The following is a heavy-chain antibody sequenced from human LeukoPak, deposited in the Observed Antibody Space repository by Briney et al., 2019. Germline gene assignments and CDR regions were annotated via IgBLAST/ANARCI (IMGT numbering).Heavy chain of an antibody. CDR3: ARAFEYSSSPGEYYFDY. V-gene: IGHV4-34*01. D-gene: IGHD6-6*01. CDR1: GGSFSGYY. CDR2: TNHSGST. Sequence: SETLSLTCAVYGGSFSGYYWSWIRQPPRKGLEWIGETNHSGSTNYNPSLKSRVTISVDTSKNQFSLKLSSVTAADAAVYYCARAFEYSSSPGEYYFDYWGQGTLVTVSS. J-gene: IGHJ4*02.